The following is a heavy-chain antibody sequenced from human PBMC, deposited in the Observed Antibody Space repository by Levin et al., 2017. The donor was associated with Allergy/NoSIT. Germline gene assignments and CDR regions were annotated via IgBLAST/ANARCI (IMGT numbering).Heavy chain of an antibody. J-gene: IGHJ4*02. Sequence: PGGSLRLSCKASGYTFTSYGVSWVRQAPGQGLEWMGWISAYNGNTNYAQKVQGRVTMTTDTSTSTAYMELRSLRSDDTAVYYCARAQHYYESNPYHKFDYWGQGTLVTVSS. V-gene: IGHV1-18*01. CDR3: ARAQHYYESNPYHKFDY. CDR2: ISAYNGNT. CDR1: GYTFTSYG. D-gene: IGHD3-22*01.